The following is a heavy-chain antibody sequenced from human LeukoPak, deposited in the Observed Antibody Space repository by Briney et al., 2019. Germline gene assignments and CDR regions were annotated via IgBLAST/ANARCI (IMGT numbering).Heavy chain of an antibody. CDR2: LSYDGSEK. Sequence: PGGSLRLSCAASGFTFSTYGMHWVRQAPGKGLEWVAVLSYDGSEKYYADSVKGRCTISRDNSKNTLYLQMNSLRAEDTAVYYCARDLTQRWLHYTADYWGQGTLVTVSS. CDR3: ARDLTQRWLHYTADY. V-gene: IGHV3-30*03. CDR1: GFTFSTYG. D-gene: IGHD5-24*01. J-gene: IGHJ4*02.